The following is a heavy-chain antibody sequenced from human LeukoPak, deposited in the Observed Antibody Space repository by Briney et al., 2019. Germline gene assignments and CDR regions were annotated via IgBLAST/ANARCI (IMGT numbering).Heavy chain of an antibody. CDR2: INPNSGGT. V-gene: IGHV1-2*02. Sequence: GASVKVPCKASGYSFTAYYMHWVRQAPGQGLEWMGWINPNSGGTNYAQKFQGRVTMTRDTSISTAYMELSRLRSDDTAVYYCAREASAIVATIAGEGFDYWGQGTLVTVSS. D-gene: IGHD5-12*01. J-gene: IGHJ4*02. CDR1: GYSFTAYY. CDR3: AREASAIVATIAGEGFDY.